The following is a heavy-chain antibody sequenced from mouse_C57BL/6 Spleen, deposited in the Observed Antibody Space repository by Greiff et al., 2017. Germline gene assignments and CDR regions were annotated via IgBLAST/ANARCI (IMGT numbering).Heavy chain of an antibody. J-gene: IGHJ4*01. CDR1: GYNFTEYT. CDR3: ARGLPMDY. Sequence: VQLQQSGAELVKPGASVKLSCKASGYNFTEYTIHWVKQRSGQGLEWIGWFYPGSGGIEYNEKFKDKATLTADKYSSTVYMELSRMTSEETAVYFGARGLPMDYRGNGASVTVSS. V-gene: IGHV1-62-2*01. CDR2: FYPGSGGI. D-gene: IGHD2-10*01.